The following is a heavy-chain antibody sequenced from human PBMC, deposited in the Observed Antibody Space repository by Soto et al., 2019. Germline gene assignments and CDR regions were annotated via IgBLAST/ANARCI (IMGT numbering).Heavy chain of an antibody. Sequence: EVQLVESGGGLVQPGGSLRLSCAASGFTFSSYSMSWVRQAPGKGLEWVSYISSSSSAIYYADSVKGRFTISRDNAKNTLYRQMNSPRAEDTAVYYCATEGGKYNWFDPWGQGTLVTVSS. CDR3: ATEGGKYNWFDP. CDR1: GFTFSSYS. CDR2: ISSSSSAI. J-gene: IGHJ5*02. V-gene: IGHV3-48*01. D-gene: IGHD3-16*01.